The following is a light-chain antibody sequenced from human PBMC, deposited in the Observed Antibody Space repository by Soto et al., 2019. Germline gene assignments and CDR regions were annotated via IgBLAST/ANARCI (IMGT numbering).Light chain of an antibody. Sequence: EIVVTQSPATLSLSPGERATLSCRASQSVSSYLAWYQQKPGQAPRLLIYDASNRATGIPARFSGSGSGTDFTLTISSLQPDDFATYYCQQYNSSFGQGTKVDIK. CDR3: QQYNSS. V-gene: IGKV3-11*01. CDR2: DAS. CDR1: QSVSSY. J-gene: IGKJ2*01.